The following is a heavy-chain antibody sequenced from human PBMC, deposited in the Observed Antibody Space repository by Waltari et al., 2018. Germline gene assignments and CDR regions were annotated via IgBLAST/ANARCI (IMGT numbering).Heavy chain of an antibody. D-gene: IGHD2-21*02. J-gene: IGHJ3*02. CDR2: IYYSGST. CDR3: AREGQYCGGDCLDAFDI. V-gene: IGHV4-59*01. CDR1: GGSISSYY. Sequence: QVQLQESGPGLVKPSETLSLTCTVSGGSISSYYWSWIRQPPGKGLEWIGYIYYSGSTHYNPSLKSRVTISVDTSKNQFSLKLSSVTAADTAVYYCAREGQYCGGDCLDAFDIWGQGTMVTVSS.